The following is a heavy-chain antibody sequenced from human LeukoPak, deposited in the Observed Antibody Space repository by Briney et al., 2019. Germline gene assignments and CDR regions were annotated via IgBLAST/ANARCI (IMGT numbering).Heavy chain of an antibody. Sequence: MASQTLSLTCTVSGGSISSDNYQWSWIRQPPGKGLEWIGYINYSGSTYYNPSLKSRVTISVDTFKNHFSLKLSSVTAADTAVYYCARYGSGSTWFDPWGQGTLVTVSS. CDR2: INYSGST. CDR1: GGSISSDNYQ. V-gene: IGHV4-30-4*01. D-gene: IGHD3-10*01. CDR3: ARYGSGSTWFDP. J-gene: IGHJ5*02.